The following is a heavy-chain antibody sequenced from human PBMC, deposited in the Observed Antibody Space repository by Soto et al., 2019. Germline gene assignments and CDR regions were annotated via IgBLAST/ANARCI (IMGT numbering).Heavy chain of an antibody. V-gene: IGHV2-5*01. J-gene: IGHJ5*02. CDR3: ARVHLAPDYVGWFDP. Sequence: QITLKESGPTLVKPTQTLTLTCTFSGFSLSTSGVGVGWIRQPPGKALEWLALIYWNDDKRYSPSLKSRLTITKDTSKNQVVLTMTNMDPVDTATYYCARVHLAPDYVGWFDPWGQGTLVTVSS. D-gene: IGHD3-16*01. CDR2: IYWNDDK. CDR1: GFSLSTSGVG.